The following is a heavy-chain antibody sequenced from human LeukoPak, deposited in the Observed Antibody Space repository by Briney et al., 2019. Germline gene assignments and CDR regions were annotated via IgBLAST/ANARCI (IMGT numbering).Heavy chain of an antibody. Sequence: GGSLRLSCAASGFTFSNYWMNWVRQAPGKGLEGGAFIRYDGSNKYYADSVKGRFTISRDNSKNTLYLQMNSLRAEDTAVYYCARDLMERAVAYTNSDYWGQGTLVTVSS. CDR3: ARDLMERAVAYTNSDY. J-gene: IGHJ4*02. D-gene: IGHD6-19*01. V-gene: IGHV3-30*02. CDR2: IRYDGSNK. CDR1: GFTFSNYW.